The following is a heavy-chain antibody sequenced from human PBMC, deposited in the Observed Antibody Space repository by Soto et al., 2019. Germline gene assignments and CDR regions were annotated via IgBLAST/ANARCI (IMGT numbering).Heavy chain of an antibody. Sequence: QVQLVQSGAEVKKPGASVKVSCKASGYTFTGYYMHWVRQAPGQGLEWMGWINPNSGGTNYAQKFHGRVTMTRDTSISTAYMELSSLRYADTAVYYCARDIPYYDDSSGYQPWCQGTLVTVSS. CDR3: ARDIPYYDDSSGYQP. CDR1: GYTFTGYY. CDR2: INPNSGGT. J-gene: IGHJ5*02. D-gene: IGHD3-22*01. V-gene: IGHV1-2*02.